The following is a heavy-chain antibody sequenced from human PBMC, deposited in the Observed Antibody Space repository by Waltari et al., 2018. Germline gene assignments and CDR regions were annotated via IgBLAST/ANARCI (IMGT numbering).Heavy chain of an antibody. CDR1: GGTFTGYY. CDR2: INPNSGGT. V-gene: IGHV1-2*06. CDR3: ARDSGPSGMWELDY. Sequence: QVQLVQSGAEVKKPGSSVTVSCKASGGTFTGYYMHWVRQAPGQGLEWMGRINPNSGGTNYAQKFQGRVTMTRDTSISTAYMELSRLRSDDTAVYYCARDSGPSGMWELDYWGQGTLVTVSS. D-gene: IGHD1-26*01. J-gene: IGHJ4*02.